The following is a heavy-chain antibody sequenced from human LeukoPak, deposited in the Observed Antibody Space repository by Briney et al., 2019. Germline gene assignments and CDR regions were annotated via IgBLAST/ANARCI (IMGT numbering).Heavy chain of an antibody. CDR3: ARDRVGSGSYQIDYYYGMDV. CDR2: ISYDGSNK. D-gene: IGHD3-10*01. CDR1: GFTFSSYG. J-gene: IGHJ6*02. V-gene: IGHV3-30*03. Sequence: PGRSLRLSCAASGFTFSSYGMHWVRQAPGKGLEWVAVISYDGSNKYYADSVKGRFTISRDNSKNTLYLQMNSLRAEDTAVYYCARDRVGSGSYQIDYYYGMDVWGQGTTVTVSS.